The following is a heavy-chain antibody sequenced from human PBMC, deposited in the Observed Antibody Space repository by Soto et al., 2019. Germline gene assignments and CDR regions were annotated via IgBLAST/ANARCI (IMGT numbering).Heavy chain of an antibody. CDR2: IKSKTEGGTT. CDR3: TTAAGPTADS. D-gene: IGHD1-26*01. CDR1: GSTFSKAW. J-gene: IGHJ4*02. Sequence: QLVESGGGLVEPGGSLRLSCVDSGSTFSKAWMSWVRQAPGKGLEWIGRIKSKTEGGTTQNAAAVKGRFTISRDDSKRTLFLQMSSLESGDTAIYYCTTAAGPTADSWGQGTLVAVS. V-gene: IGHV3-15*01.